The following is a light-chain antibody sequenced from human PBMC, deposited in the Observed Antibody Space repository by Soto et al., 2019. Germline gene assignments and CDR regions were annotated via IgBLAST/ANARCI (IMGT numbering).Light chain of an antibody. J-gene: IGKJ5*01. CDR1: QYINTR. CDR2: QTS. CDR3: QQYGDSIT. Sequence: EIVLTQSPATLSLSPGERATLSCRASQYINTRLAWYQHRPGQAPRLLIYQTSIRAAGIPARFSASGSGTDFTLTISRLEPEDFAVYFCQQYGDSITFGQGTRLEI. V-gene: IGKV3-20*01.